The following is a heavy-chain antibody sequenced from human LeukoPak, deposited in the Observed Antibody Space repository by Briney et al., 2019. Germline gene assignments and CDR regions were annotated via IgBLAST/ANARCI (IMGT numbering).Heavy chain of an antibody. CDR3: AAGNPRGYGYLLYYYYYGMDV. CDR2: ISSSGSTI. CDR1: GFTFSDYS. D-gene: IGHD5-18*01. J-gene: IGHJ6*02. Sequence: PGGSLRLSCAASGFTFSDYSMSWIRQAPGKGLEWVSYISSSGSTIYYADSVKGRFTISRDNAKNSLYLQMNSLRAEDTAVYYCAAGNPRGYGYLLYYYYYGMDVWGQGTTVTVSS. V-gene: IGHV3-11*01.